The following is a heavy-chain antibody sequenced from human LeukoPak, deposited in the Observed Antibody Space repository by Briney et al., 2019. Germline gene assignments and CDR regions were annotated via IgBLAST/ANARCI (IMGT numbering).Heavy chain of an antibody. J-gene: IGHJ4*02. CDR1: GFTVRSNY. V-gene: IGHV3-53*01. CDR2: IFSGGTT. Sequence: PGGSLRLSCAASGFTVRSNYMSWVRRAPGKGLEWVSVIFSGGTTYYADSLKGRFTISRDNSKNTLYLQMNSLRAEDTAVYYCARGGGYGDLVREYYFDYWGQGTLVTVSS. D-gene: IGHD4-17*01. CDR3: ARGGGYGDLVREYYFDY.